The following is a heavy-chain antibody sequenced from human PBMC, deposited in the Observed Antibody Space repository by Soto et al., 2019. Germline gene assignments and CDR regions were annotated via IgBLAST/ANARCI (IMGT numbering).Heavy chain of an antibody. V-gene: IGHV4-59*12. CDR2: IYYSGST. D-gene: IGHD6-13*01. Sequence: PSETLSLTCTVSGGSISSYYWSWIRQPPGKGLEWIGYIYYSGSTNYNPSLKSRVTISVDTSKNQFSLKLSSVTAADTAVYYCARAIAASFFRGFDPWGQGTLVTVSS. J-gene: IGHJ5*02. CDR1: GGSISSYY. CDR3: ARAIAASFFRGFDP.